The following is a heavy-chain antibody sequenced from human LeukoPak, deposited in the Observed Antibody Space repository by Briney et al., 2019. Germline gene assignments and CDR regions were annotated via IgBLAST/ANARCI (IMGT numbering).Heavy chain of an antibody. J-gene: IGHJ4*02. V-gene: IGHV3-53*01. CDR2: IYSGRTT. D-gene: IGHD2-8*01. Sequence: PGGSLRLSCAASGFAVSSNYISWVRQAPGKGLEWVSVIYSGRTTYYADSVEGRFTISRDNSKNTEYLQMNSLRAEDKAVYYCARGTNAYPSYFDYWGQGTLVTVSS. CDR3: ARGTNAYPSYFDY. CDR1: GFAVSSNY.